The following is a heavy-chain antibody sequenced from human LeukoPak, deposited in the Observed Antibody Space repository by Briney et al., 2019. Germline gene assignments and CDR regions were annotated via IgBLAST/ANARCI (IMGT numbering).Heavy chain of an antibody. V-gene: IGHV4-34*01. CDR3: ASTFGGVIAQGY. J-gene: IGHJ4*02. D-gene: IGHD3-16*02. CDR1: GGSFSGYY. CDR2: INHSGSS. Sequence: SETLSLTCAVYGGSFSGYYWSWIRQPPGKGLDWIGEINHSGSSNYNPSLKSRVTISVDTSKNQFSLKLSSVTAADTAVYYCASTFGGVIAQGYWGQGTLVTVSS.